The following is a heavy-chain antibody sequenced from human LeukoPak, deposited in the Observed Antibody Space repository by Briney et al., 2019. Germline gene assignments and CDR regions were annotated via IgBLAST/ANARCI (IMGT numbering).Heavy chain of an antibody. Sequence: PGGSLRLSCAASGFTFDDYATHWVRQAPGKGLEWVSLISGDGGSTYYADSVKGRFTISRDNSKNSLYLQMNSLRTEDTALYYCAKDYDYPSGFDPWGQGTLVTVSS. CDR3: AKDYDYPSGFDP. D-gene: IGHD4-11*01. J-gene: IGHJ5*02. V-gene: IGHV3-43*02. CDR1: GFTFDDYA. CDR2: ISGDGGST.